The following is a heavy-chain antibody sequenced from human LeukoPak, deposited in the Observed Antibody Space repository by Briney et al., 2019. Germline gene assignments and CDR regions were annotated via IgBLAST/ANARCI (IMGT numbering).Heavy chain of an antibody. D-gene: IGHD3-10*02. CDR2: IYYSGST. V-gene: IGHV4-59*08. J-gene: IGHJ6*02. CDR1: GGSISSYY. Sequence: PSETLSLTCTVSGGSISSYYWSWIRQPPGKGLEWIGYIYYSGSTNYNPSLKSRVTISVDTSKNQFSLKLSSVTAADTAVYYCARHNDYYVVGGMDDWGQGTTVTVSS. CDR3: ARHNDYYVVGGMDD.